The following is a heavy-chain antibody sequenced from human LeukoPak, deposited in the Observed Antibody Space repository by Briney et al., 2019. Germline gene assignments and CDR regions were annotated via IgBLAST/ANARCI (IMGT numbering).Heavy chain of an antibody. V-gene: IGHV3-30*04. Sequence: GRSLRPSCAASGFTFSSYAMHWVRQAPGKGLEWVAVISYDGTNKYYADSVKGRFTISRDNSKNTLYLQMNSLRTEDTAVYYCARVTNYASVRANDFWGQGTLVTVSS. CDR3: ARVTNYASVRANDF. CDR2: ISYDGTNK. CDR1: GFTFSSYA. J-gene: IGHJ4*02. D-gene: IGHD3-10*01.